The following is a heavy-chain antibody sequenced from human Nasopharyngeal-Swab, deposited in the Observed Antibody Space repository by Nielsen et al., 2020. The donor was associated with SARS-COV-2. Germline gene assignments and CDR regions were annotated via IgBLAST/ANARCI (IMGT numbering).Heavy chain of an antibody. V-gene: IGHV3-48*04. CDR3: ARRLGRLPWSKDGMDV. D-gene: IGHD4-23*01. CDR2: ISSSSSTI. Sequence: VRQMPGKGLEWVSYISSSSSTIYYADSVKGRFTISRDNAKNSLYLQMNSLRAEDTAVYYCARRLGRLPWSKDGMDVWGQGTTVTVSS. J-gene: IGHJ6*02.